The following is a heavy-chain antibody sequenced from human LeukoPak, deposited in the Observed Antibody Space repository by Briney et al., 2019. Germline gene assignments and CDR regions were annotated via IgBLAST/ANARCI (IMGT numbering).Heavy chain of an antibody. D-gene: IGHD6-13*01. CDR3: AAIAAAGTTYYFDY. Sequence: SETLSLTCTVSGGSISSYYWSWIRQPPGKGLEWIGYIYYSGSTNYNPSLKSRVTISVDTSKNQFSLKLSSVTAADTAVYYCAAIAAAGTTYYFDYWGQGTLVTVSS. CDR2: IYYSGST. CDR1: GGSISSYY. J-gene: IGHJ4*02. V-gene: IGHV4-59*01.